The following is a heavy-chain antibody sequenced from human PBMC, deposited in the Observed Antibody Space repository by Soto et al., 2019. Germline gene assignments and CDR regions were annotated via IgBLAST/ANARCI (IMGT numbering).Heavy chain of an antibody. CDR1: GFTFSSYW. D-gene: IGHD3-22*01. CDR3: ARDPFDYYDSSGYYYSPGYYYGMDV. J-gene: IGHJ6*02. CDR2: IKQDGSEK. Sequence: GGSLRLSCAASGFTFSSYWMSWVRQAPGKGLEWVANIKQDGSEKYYVDSVKGRFTISRGNAKNSLYLQMNSLRAEDTAVYYCARDPFDYYDSSGYYYSPGYYYGMDVWGQGTTVTVSS. V-gene: IGHV3-7*05.